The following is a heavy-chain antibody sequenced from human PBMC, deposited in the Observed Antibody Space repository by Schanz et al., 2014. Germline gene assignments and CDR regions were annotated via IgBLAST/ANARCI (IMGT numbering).Heavy chain of an antibody. CDR3: ARALKGKVAIFGVIAAQNYYYMDV. V-gene: IGHV1-8*02. Sequence: QVHLVQSGAEVKRPGASVKVSCKASGYTFTSYGISWVRQAPGQGLEWMGWMNPKTGNTDHAQKVQGRVSMTWDTSTSTAYLDLSRLRSEDTGVYYCARALKGKVAIFGVIAAQNYYYMDVWGKGTTVTVSS. CDR2: MNPKTGNT. J-gene: IGHJ6*03. CDR1: GYTFTSYG. D-gene: IGHD3-3*01.